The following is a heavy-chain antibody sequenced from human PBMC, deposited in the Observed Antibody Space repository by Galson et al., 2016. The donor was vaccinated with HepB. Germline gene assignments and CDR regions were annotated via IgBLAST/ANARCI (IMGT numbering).Heavy chain of an antibody. J-gene: IGHJ5*02. CDR3: ARTGGGYCDGERCYNWFDP. CDR1: GYTFTSNYA. V-gene: IGHV1-18*01. Sequence: SVKVSCKASGYTFTSNYAISWARQAPGQGLEWMGWIKPSSGKTDYAQRFAGRVTMTIDTSTTTAYMDLRSLTSDDTAVYYCARTGGGYCDGERCYNWFDPWGQGTLVSVSS. D-gene: IGHD2-21*01. CDR2: IKPSSGKT.